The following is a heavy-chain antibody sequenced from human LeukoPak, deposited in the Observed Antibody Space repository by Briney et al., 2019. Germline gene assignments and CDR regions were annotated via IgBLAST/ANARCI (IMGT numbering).Heavy chain of an antibody. Sequence: GGSLRLSCAASGFTFSRNWMSWVRQAPGKGLEWVANIKEDGSADYYMDSVKGRFTISRDNTKNSLYLQMSSLRVEDTAMYYRAADSDGYEHWGQGALVIVSS. CDR3: AADSDGYEH. CDR1: GFTFSRNW. CDR2: IKEDGSAD. V-gene: IGHV3-7*01. D-gene: IGHD5-18*01. J-gene: IGHJ4*02.